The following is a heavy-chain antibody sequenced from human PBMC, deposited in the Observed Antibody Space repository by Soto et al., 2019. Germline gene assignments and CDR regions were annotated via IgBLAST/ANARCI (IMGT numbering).Heavy chain of an antibody. Sequence: SVKVSCKASGGTFSSYAISWVRQAPGQGLEWMGGIIPIYGTANYAQKFQGRVTITADESTSTAYMELSSLRSEDTAVYYCAGGLGYCSSTSCLSTPYNWFDPWGQGTLVTVSS. CDR1: GGTFSSYA. V-gene: IGHV1-69*13. J-gene: IGHJ5*02. CDR3: AGGLGYCSSTSCLSTPYNWFDP. CDR2: IIPIYGTA. D-gene: IGHD2-2*01.